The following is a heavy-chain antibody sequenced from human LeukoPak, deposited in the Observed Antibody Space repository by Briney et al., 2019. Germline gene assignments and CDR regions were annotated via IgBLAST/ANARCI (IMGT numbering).Heavy chain of an antibody. V-gene: IGHV4-34*01. CDR1: GGSFSGYY. CDR2: TNHSGST. D-gene: IGHD2-21*02. J-gene: IGHJ4*02. Sequence: SETLSLTCAVYGGSFSGYYWSWIRQPPGKGLEWIGETNHSGSTNYNPSLKSRVTISVDTSKNQFSLKLSSVTAADTAVYYCARGGYCGGDCYSPTDYWGQGTLVTVSS. CDR3: ARGGYCGGDCYSPTDY.